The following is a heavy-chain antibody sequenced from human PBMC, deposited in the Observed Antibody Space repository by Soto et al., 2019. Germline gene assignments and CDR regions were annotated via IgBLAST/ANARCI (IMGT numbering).Heavy chain of an antibody. V-gene: IGHV3-33*01. CDR3: ASAVGPFDY. J-gene: IGHJ4*02. Sequence: QVQLVESGGGVVQPGRSLRLSCAASGFTFSTYGMHWVRQAPGMGLEWVAVIWYDGSHKDYADSVKGRFTISRDNSKNTLYLQMNSLRVEDTAVYYCASAVGPFDYWGQGTLGTVSS. CDR2: IWYDGSHK. D-gene: IGHD1-26*01. CDR1: GFTFSTYG.